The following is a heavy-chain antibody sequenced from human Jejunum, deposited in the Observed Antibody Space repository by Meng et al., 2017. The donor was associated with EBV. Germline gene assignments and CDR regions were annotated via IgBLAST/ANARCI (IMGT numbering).Heavy chain of an antibody. J-gene: IGHJ4*02. V-gene: IGHV7-4-1*02. CDR1: GYSGTFYV. Sequence: MQRGSELKMLGASVKVSCKAFGYSGTFYVKYWVRQGHGQGLEWMGWINTNTGQPTYSQGFTGRFVFSLDASVRTEYLQISSLKAADTAVYYYTRDRTVPGLSQFDYWGQGTLVTVSS. CDR3: TRDRTVPGLSQFDY. CDR2: INTNTGQP. D-gene: IGHD2/OR15-2a*01.